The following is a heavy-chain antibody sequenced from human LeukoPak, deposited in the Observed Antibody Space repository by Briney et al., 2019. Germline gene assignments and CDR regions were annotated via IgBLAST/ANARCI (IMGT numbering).Heavy chain of an antibody. CDR3: AREPSVMTTVTTTNWSDP. CDR2: IYYSGST. Sequence: PSETLSLTCTVSGGSISRGDYYWSWIRQPPGKGLEWIGYIYYSGSTYYNPSLKSRVTISVDTSKNQFSLKLSSVTAADTAVYYCAREPSVMTTVTTTNWSDPWGQGTLVTVSS. D-gene: IGHD4-11*01. CDR1: GGSISRGDYY. V-gene: IGHV4-30-4*08. J-gene: IGHJ5*02.